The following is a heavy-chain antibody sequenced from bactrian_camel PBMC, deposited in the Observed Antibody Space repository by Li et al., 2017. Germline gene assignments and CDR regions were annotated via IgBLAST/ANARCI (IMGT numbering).Heavy chain of an antibody. CDR2: ITSDGGTT. V-gene: IGHV3S63*01. CDR1: VLTSDDYA. J-gene: IGHJ4*01. Sequence: HVQLVESGGGSVQSGGSLRLSCTASVLTSDDYAMAWFRQAPGKGLEWVSTITSDGGTTYYADTVKGRFTISRDNGKNTLYLQINSLKPDDTGMYYCVARWSGEVGQGTQVTVS. D-gene: IGHD5*01.